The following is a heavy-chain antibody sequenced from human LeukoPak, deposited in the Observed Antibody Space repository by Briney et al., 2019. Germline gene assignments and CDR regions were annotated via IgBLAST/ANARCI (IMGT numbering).Heavy chain of an antibody. D-gene: IGHD3-16*02. J-gene: IGHJ6*02. Sequence: GGSLRLSCAASGFTFDDYAMPWVRQAPGKVLEWVSGISWNSGSIGYADSVKGRFTISRDNAKNSLYLQMNSLRAEDTALYYCAKDISSEGYYYGMDVWGQGTTITVSS. CDR1: GFTFDDYA. V-gene: IGHV3-9*01. CDR3: AKDISSEGYYYGMDV. CDR2: ISWNSGSI.